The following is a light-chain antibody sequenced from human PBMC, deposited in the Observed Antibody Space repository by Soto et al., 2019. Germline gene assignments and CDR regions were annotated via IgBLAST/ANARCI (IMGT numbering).Light chain of an antibody. CDR3: QQRSNWPRT. CDR1: QSVSDY. Sequence: EIVLTQSPATLSLSPGESVTLSSRASQSVSDYLAWYQQKPGQAPRLLIYDASNRSAGIPARFSGSGSGKDFTLTISRLEPDDFAVYYCQQRSNWPRTFGQGTKVEIK. J-gene: IGKJ1*01. V-gene: IGKV3-11*01. CDR2: DAS.